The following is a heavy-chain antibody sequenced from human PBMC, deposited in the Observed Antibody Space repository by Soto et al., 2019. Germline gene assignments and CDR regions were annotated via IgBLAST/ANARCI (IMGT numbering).Heavy chain of an antibody. CDR1: GFTFSSYA. CDR3: ATQGRDDYGDYGMGRFSLYPYYFDY. CDR2: ISGSGGST. J-gene: IGHJ4*02. D-gene: IGHD4-17*01. Sequence: PGGSLRLSCAASGFTFSSYAMSWVRQAPGKGLEWVSAISGSGGSTYYADSVKGRFTISRDNSKNTLYLQMNSLRAEDTAVYYCATQGRDDYGDYGMGRFSLYPYYFDYWGQGTLVTVSS. V-gene: IGHV3-23*01.